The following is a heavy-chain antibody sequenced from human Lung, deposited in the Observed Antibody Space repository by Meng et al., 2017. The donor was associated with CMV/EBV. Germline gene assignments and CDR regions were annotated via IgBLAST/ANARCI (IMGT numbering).Heavy chain of an antibody. J-gene: IGHJ4*02. CDR2: IGATAGGT. V-gene: IGHV3-23*01. CDR3: AKYSAVGERLYYFDY. D-gene: IGHD2-21*01. CDR1: GLTFSSYG. Sequence: SCAASGLTFSSYGMSWVRQAPGKGLEWVSSIGATAGGTYYADSVKGRFTISRDNAKNTLYLQMNSLRAEDTAVYYCAKYSAVGERLYYFDYWGQG.